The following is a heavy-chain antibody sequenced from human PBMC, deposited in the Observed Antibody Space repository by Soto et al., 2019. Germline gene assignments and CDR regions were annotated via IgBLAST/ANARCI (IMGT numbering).Heavy chain of an antibody. V-gene: IGHV3-23*01. CDR3: TTHEEGAPWAGGFDS. D-gene: IGHD1-26*01. CDR1: GFRFRTRA. J-gene: IGHJ5*01. CDR2: IRPGGDST. Sequence: WGSLRLSCAASGFRFRTRAMSWVRQAPGKGLEWVASIRPGGDSTYYADSVKGRFAVSRDNSNVTLYLQMDSLRVEDTAIYYCTTHEEGAPWAGGFDSWGQGTLVTVSS.